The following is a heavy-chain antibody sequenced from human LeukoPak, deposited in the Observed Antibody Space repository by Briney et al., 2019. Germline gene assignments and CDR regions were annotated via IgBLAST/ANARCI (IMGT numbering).Heavy chain of an antibody. CDR1: GGSISSGGYY. V-gene: IGHV4-31*03. J-gene: IGHJ4*02. CDR2: IYYSGST. D-gene: IGHD3-22*01. CDR3: ARDDYDGSGCFY. Sequence: SETLSLTCTVSGGSISSGGYYWSWIRQHPGKGLEWIGYIYYSGSTYYNPSLKSRVIISVDTSKNQFSLRLSSVTAADTAVYYCARDDYDGSGCFYWGQGTLVTVSS.